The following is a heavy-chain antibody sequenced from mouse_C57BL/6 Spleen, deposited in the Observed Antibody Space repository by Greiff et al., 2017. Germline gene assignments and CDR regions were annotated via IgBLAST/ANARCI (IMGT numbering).Heavy chain of an antibody. Sequence: VQLQQSGPELVKPGASVKITCKASGYTFTDYYMNWVKQSHGKSLEWIGDINPNNGGTSYNQKFKGKATLTVDKSSSTAYMELRSLTSEDSAVYYCARRGYDCYYVDYYAIDYWGQGTSVTVSS. CDR3: ARRGYDCYYVDYYAIDY. V-gene: IGHV1-26*01. D-gene: IGHD2-3*01. J-gene: IGHJ4*01. CDR2: INPNNGGT. CDR1: GYTFTDYY.